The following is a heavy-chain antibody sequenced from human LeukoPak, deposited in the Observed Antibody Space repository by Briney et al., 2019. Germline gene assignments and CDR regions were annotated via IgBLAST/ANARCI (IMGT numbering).Heavy chain of an antibody. J-gene: IGHJ4*02. Sequence: GGSLRLSCAASGFTVSSYAMSCGRQAPGKGLEWVSSISGSGGRTYYADSVKGRFTISRDNSKNTLYLQMNSLRAEDTAVYYCAKDSHCSRTSCCDFDYWGQGALVTVSS. CDR1: GFTVSSYA. CDR2: ISGSGGRT. V-gene: IGHV3-23*01. CDR3: AKDSHCSRTSCCDFDY. D-gene: IGHD2-2*01.